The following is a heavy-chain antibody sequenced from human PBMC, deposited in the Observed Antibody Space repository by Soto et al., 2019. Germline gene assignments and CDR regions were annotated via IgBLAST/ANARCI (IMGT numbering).Heavy chain of an antibody. D-gene: IGHD5-12*01. CDR3: ARHGSLRHQKYYYYYMDV. CDR2: FYYSGST. CDR1: GSSISSYY. Sequence: PSETLSLTCTVSGSSISSYYWRWIRQPPGKGLEGIGYFYYSGSTNYNPSLKSRVTISVDTSKNQFSLKLSSVTAADTAVYYFARHGSLRHQKYYYYYMDVWGKGTTVTVSS. J-gene: IGHJ6*03. V-gene: IGHV4-59*08.